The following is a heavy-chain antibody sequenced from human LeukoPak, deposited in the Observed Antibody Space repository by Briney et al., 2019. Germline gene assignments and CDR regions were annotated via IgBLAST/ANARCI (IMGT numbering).Heavy chain of an antibody. CDR2: ISYDGSNK. Sequence: PGRSLRLSCAASGFTFSSYGMHWVRQAPGKGLEWVAVISYDGSNKYYADSVKGRFTISRDNSKNTLYLQMNSLRAEDTAVYYCAKDLDLERSWSLVDYWAQETRVPVSS. CDR3: AKDLDLERSWSLVDY. J-gene: IGHJ4*02. CDR1: GFTFSSYG. D-gene: IGHD6-13*01. V-gene: IGHV3-30*18.